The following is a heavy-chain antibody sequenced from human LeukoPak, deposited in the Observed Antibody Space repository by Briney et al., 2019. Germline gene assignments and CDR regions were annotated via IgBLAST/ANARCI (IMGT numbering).Heavy chain of an antibody. D-gene: IGHD3-9*01. CDR1: GYTFTSYG. V-gene: IGHV1-69*05. CDR2: IIPIFGTA. J-gene: IGHJ5*02. Sequence: ASVKVSCKASGYTFTSYGISWVRQAPGQGLEWMGGIIPIFGTANYAQKFQGRVTITTDESTSTAYMELSSLRSEDTAVYYCARGGNDILTGYLADGWFDPWGQGTLVTVSS. CDR3: ARGGNDILTGYLADGWFDP.